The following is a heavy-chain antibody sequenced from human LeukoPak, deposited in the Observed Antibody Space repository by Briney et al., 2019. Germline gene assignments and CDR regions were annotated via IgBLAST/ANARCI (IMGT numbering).Heavy chain of an antibody. Sequence: PSETLSLTCAVYGGSFSGYYWSWIRQPPGKGLEWIGEINHSGSTNYNPSLKSRVTISVDTSKNQFSLKLSSVTAADTAVYYCARDLQGPTYYYYYGMDVWGQGTTVTVSS. CDR2: INHSGST. J-gene: IGHJ6*02. V-gene: IGHV4-34*01. CDR3: ARDLQGPTYYYYYGMDV. D-gene: IGHD4-4*01. CDR1: GGSFSGYY.